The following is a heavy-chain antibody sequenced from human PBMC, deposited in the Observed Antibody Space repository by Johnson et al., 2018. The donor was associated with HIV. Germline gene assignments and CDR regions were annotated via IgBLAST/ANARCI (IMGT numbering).Heavy chain of an antibody. D-gene: IGHD3-22*01. V-gene: IGHV3-30*02. CDR1: GFTFSSYA. CDR3: ARDVYYYDSSEEGAFDI. J-gene: IGHJ3*02. Sequence: VQLVESGGGVVQPGRSLRLSCAASGFTFSSYAMHWVRQAPGKGLEWVAFIRYDGSNKYYADSVKGRFTISRDNSKSMLYLQMNSLRAEDTAVYYCARDVYYYDSSEEGAFDIWGQGTMVTVSS. CDR2: IRYDGSNK.